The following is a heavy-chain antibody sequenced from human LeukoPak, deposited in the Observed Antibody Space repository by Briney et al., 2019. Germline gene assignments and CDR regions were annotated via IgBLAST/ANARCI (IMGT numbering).Heavy chain of an antibody. V-gene: IGHV4-31*03. Sequence: PSQTLSLTCTVSGSISSGGYYWSWIRQHPGKGLEWIGYIYYSGSTYYNPSLKSRVTISVDTSKNQFSLKLSSVTAADTAVYYCARIITYYYDSSGYWSESPPPYFDYWGQGTLVTVSS. D-gene: IGHD3-22*01. CDR1: GSISSGGYY. CDR3: ARIITYYYDSSGYWSESPPPYFDY. J-gene: IGHJ4*02. CDR2: IYYSGST.